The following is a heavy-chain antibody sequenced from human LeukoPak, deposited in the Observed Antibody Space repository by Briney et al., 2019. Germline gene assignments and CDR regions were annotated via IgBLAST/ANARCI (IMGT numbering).Heavy chain of an antibody. CDR2: ISASGGST. CDR3: AEKIPGSHPFEY. CDR1: GFAFSTYD. D-gene: IGHD1-26*01. Sequence: TGGSLRLSCAASGFAFSTYDMSWVRQAPGKGLEWVSAISASGGSTYYADSVKGRFTISRDNSKNTLYLQMNSLRAEDTALYYCAEKIPGSHPFEYWGQGTLVTVSS. V-gene: IGHV3-23*01. J-gene: IGHJ4*02.